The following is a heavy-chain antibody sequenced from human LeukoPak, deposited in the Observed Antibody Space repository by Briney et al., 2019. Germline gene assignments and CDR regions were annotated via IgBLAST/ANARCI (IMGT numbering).Heavy chain of an antibody. V-gene: IGHV3-20*04. J-gene: IGHJ4*02. Sequence: RPGGSLRLSCAASGFTFDDYGMSWVRHAPGKGLEWVSGINWNGGSTGYADSVKGRFTISRDNAKNSLYLQMNSLRAEDTALYYCAGDGEAVAGTRGYYFDYWGQGTLVTVSS. CDR3: AGDGEAVAGTRGYYFDY. CDR1: GFTFDDYG. CDR2: INWNGGST. D-gene: IGHD6-19*01.